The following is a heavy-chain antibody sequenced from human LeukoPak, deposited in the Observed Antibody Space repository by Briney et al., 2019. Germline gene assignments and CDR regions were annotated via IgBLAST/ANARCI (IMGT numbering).Heavy chain of an antibody. D-gene: IGHD3-10*01. CDR3: TGNYYGSGSYADFDY. V-gene: IGHV3-73*01. Sequence: GSLRLSCAASGFTFSGSAMHWVRQASGEGLEWVGRIRSKANSYATAYAASVKGRFTISRDDSKNTAYLQMDSLKTEDTAVYYCTGNYYGSGSYADFDYWGQGTLVTVSS. CDR2: IRSKANSYAT. CDR1: GFTFSGSA. J-gene: IGHJ4*02.